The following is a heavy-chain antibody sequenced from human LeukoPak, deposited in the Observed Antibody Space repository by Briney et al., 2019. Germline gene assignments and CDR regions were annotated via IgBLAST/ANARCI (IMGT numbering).Heavy chain of an antibody. CDR1: GSTFSSYW. J-gene: IGHJ4*02. CDR3: ARAPPYYYDSSGYYGYFDY. Sequence: GGSLRLSCAASGSTFSSYWMSWVRQAPGKGLEWVANIKQDGSEKYYVDSVKGRFTISRDNAKNSLYLQMNSLRAEDTAVYYCARAPPYYYDSSGYYGYFDYWGQGTLVTVSS. CDR2: IKQDGSEK. V-gene: IGHV3-7*01. D-gene: IGHD3-22*01.